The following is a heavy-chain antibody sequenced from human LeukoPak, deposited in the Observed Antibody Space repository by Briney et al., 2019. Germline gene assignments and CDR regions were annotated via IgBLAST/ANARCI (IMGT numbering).Heavy chain of an antibody. V-gene: IGHV3-30-3*01. D-gene: IGHD3-9*01. CDR1: GFTLSSYA. CDR2: ISEDGTNK. J-gene: IGHJ4*02. Sequence: AGGSLRLSCAASGFTLSSYAMQWVRQAPGKGPEWVSGISEDGTNKYHADSVKGRFTISRDNSKNTLHLQMDSLRPEDTAVYSCARSMRGYAILTGYFDYWGQGTPVTVSS. CDR3: ARSMRGYAILTGYFDY.